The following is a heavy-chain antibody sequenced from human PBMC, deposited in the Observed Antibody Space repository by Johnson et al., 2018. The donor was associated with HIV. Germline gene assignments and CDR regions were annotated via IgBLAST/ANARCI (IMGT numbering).Heavy chain of an antibody. D-gene: IGHD3-22*01. CDR3: AKDTDEGVVITIGDAFDI. V-gene: IGHV3-9*01. CDR2: ISWNSGSI. J-gene: IGHJ3*02. CDR1: GFTFDDYA. Sequence: VQLVESGGGLVQPGRSLRLSCAASGFTFDDYAMHWVRQAPGKGLEWVSGISWNSGSIGYADSVKGRFTISRDNAKNSLYLKMNSLRAEDTALYYCAKDTDEGVVITIGDAFDIWGQGTMVTVSS.